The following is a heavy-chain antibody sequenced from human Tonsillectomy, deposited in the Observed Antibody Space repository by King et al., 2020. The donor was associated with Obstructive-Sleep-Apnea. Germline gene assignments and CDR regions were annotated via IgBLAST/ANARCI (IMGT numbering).Heavy chain of an antibody. V-gene: IGHV3-7*03. D-gene: IGHD6-13*01. J-gene: IGHJ4*02. CDR1: GFTFSSYW. CDR2: IKQDGSEK. Sequence: VQLVESGGGLVQPGGSLRLSCAASGFTFSSYWMSWVRQAPGKGLEWVANIKQDGSEKYYVDSVKGRFTISRDNAKNSLYLQMNSLRAEDTAVYYCARDPGIAAAGNFDYWGQGTLVTVSS. CDR3: ARDPGIAAAGNFDY.